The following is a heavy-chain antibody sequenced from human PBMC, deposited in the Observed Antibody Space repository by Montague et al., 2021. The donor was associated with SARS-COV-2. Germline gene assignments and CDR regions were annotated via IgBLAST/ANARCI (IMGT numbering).Heavy chain of an antibody. V-gene: IGHV4-59*08. J-gene: IGHJ3*02. Sequence: SETLSLTCTVSGVSISSYYWTWIRQPPGKGLEWIGFIYYSGSTNYNPSLKSRVTISVDTSKNQFSLKLSSVTAADTAVYYCAEQALTRSCTSTTCCGAAFDIGGQGTMVTVSS. CDR1: GVSISSYY. D-gene: IGHD2-2*01. CDR2: IYYSGST. CDR3: AEQALTRSCTSTTCCGAAFDI.